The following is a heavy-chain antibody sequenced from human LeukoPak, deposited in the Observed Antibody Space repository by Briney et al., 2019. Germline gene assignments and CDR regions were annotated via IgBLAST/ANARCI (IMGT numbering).Heavy chain of an antibody. V-gene: IGHV4-34*01. CDR1: GGSFSGYY. CDR2: INHSGST. D-gene: IGHD4-17*01. CDR3: ARRPGYGDYPKYYFDY. Sequence: PSETLSLTCAVYGGSFSGYYWSWIRQPPGKGLEWIGEINHSGSTNYNPSLKSRVTISVDTSKNQFSLKLSSVTAADTAVYYCARRPGYGDYPKYYFDYWGQGTLVTVSS. J-gene: IGHJ4*02.